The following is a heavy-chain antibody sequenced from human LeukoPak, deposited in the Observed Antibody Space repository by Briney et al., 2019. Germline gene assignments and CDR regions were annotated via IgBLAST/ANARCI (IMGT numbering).Heavy chain of an antibody. Sequence: SVKVSCKASGGTFSSYAISWVRQAPGQGLEWMGGTIPIFGTANYAQKFQGRVTITTDESTSTAYMELSSLRSEDTAVYYCASLSSSSYRFYYYYMDVWGKGTTVTVSS. CDR3: ASLSSSSYRFYYYYMDV. J-gene: IGHJ6*03. CDR2: TIPIFGTA. CDR1: GGTFSSYA. V-gene: IGHV1-69*05. D-gene: IGHD6-6*01.